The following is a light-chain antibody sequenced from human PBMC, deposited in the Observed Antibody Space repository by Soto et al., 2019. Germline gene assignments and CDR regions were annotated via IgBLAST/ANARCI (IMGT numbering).Light chain of an antibody. CDR1: SSDVGGYNY. CDR2: DVS. CDR3: ASYTSSSTYV. Sequence: QSVLTQPASVSGSPGQSITISCTGTSSDVGGYNYVSWYQQHPGKAPKLMIPDVSNRPSGVSYRFSGSKSGNTASLTISGLQAEDEADYYCASYTSSSTYVFGTGTKVT. V-gene: IGLV2-14*03. J-gene: IGLJ1*01.